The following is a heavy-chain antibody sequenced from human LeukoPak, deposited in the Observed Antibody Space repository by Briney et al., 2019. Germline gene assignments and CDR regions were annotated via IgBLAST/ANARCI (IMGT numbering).Heavy chain of an antibody. CDR3: AREWGRIAVAGGPGY. J-gene: IGHJ4*02. V-gene: IGHV3-33*01. CDR1: GFIFSNYG. CDR2: IWYEGQTK. Sequence: PGGSLRLSCEASGFIFSNYGMHWVRQAPGKGLEWLALIWYEGQTKFYADSVKGRFTISRDNSGNTLFLHMTNLRVDDTAVYYCAREWGRIAVAGGPGYWGQGALVTVSS. D-gene: IGHD6-19*01.